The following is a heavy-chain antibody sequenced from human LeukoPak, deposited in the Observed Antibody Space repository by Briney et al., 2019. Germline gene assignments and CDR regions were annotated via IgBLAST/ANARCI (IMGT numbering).Heavy chain of an antibody. CDR2: IFYSGST. D-gene: IGHD3/OR15-3a*01. CDR3: ARDLKIGLIDY. V-gene: IGHV4-61*08. Sequence: NPSETLSLTCTVYGGSVSSGGPYWSWIRQPPGKGLEWIGYIFYSGSTSYNPSLKSRVTISVDTSKNQFSLKLSSVTAADTAVYYCARDLKIGLIDYWGQGTLVTVSS. J-gene: IGHJ4*02. CDR1: GGSVSSGGPY.